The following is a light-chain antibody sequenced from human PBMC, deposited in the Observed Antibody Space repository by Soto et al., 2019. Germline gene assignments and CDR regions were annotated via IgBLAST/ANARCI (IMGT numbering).Light chain of an antibody. CDR1: QGISSY. CDR2: AAS. Sequence: QLTPSHSSLSASVGDRVTLTFRASQGISSYLAWYQQKPGKAPKLLIYAASTLQSGVPSRFSGSGSGTEFTLTISSLQPDDFATYYCQQYNSYSPLTFGGGTKVDIK. J-gene: IGKJ4*01. CDR3: QQYNSYSPLT. V-gene: IGKV1-9*01.